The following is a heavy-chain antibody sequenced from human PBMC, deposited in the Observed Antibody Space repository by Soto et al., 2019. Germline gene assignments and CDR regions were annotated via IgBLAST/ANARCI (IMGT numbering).Heavy chain of an antibody. CDR2: INHSGST. V-gene: IGHV4-34*01. Sequence: SETLSLTCAVYGGSFSGYYWSWIRQPPGKGLEWIGEINHSGSTNYNPSLKSRVTISVDTSKNQFSLKLSSVTAADTAVYYCARLAVYGGNSGDYWGQGTLVTVSS. CDR1: GGSFSGYY. J-gene: IGHJ4*02. D-gene: IGHD4-17*01. CDR3: ARLAVYGGNSGDY.